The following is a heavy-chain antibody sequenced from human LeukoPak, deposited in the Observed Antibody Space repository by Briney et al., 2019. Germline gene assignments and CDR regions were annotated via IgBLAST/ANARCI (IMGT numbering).Heavy chain of an antibody. CDR3: ARVKVSLRHLRGMDV. J-gene: IGHJ6*02. Sequence: SETLSLTCTVSGGSISTYYGNWTRQAPGKGLEWIGYIYYSGSTNYNPSLKSRVTMSVDTSRNQFSLKLSSVTAADTAVYYCARVKVSLRHLRGMDVWGQGTTVTVSS. CDR1: GGSISTYY. V-gene: IGHV4-59*12. CDR2: IYYSGST. D-gene: IGHD1-20*01.